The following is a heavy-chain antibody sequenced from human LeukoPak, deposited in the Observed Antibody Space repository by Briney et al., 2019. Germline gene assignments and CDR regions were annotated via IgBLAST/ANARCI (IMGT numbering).Heavy chain of an antibody. V-gene: IGHV1-2*04. Sequence: ASVNVSCRSSVYTFTGYYMHCVRQAPGQGLEWLGCINSNSGGTNYAQKLQGWVTMTRDTSISTAYMELSSLKYDDTAVYYCVRDRIASAGTGGWGQGTLVTVPS. CDR3: VRDRIASAGTGG. D-gene: IGHD6-13*01. CDR2: INSNSGGT. CDR1: VYTFTGYY. J-gene: IGHJ4*02.